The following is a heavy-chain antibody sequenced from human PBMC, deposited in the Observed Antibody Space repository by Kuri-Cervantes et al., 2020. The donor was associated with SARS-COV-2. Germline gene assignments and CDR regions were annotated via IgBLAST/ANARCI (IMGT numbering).Heavy chain of an antibody. CDR1: GFTFSSYE. CDR2: ISSSGNTI. CDR3: ARAGFLDHPDHYYGMDV. J-gene: IGHJ6*02. D-gene: IGHD3-3*01. Sequence: GESLKISCAASGFTFSSYEMNWVRQAPGKGLEWVSYISSSGNTIYYADSVKGRFTISRDNAKNSLYLQMNSLRAEDTAVYYCARAGFLDHPDHYYGMDVWGQGTTVTVSS. V-gene: IGHV3-48*03.